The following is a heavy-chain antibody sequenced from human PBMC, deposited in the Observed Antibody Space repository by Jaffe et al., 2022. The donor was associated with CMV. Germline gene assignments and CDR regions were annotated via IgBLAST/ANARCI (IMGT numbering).Heavy chain of an antibody. D-gene: IGHD2-15*01. V-gene: IGHV4-34*01. Sequence: QVQLQQWGAGLLKPSETLSLTCAVYGGSFSGYYWSWIRQPPGKGLEWIGEINHSGSTNYNPSLKSRVTISVDTSKNQFSLKLSSVTAADTAVYYCARGIVVVVAATDPYYFDYWGQGTLVTVSS. CDR3: ARGIVVVVAATDPYYFDY. J-gene: IGHJ4*02. CDR1: GGSFSGYY. CDR2: INHSGST.